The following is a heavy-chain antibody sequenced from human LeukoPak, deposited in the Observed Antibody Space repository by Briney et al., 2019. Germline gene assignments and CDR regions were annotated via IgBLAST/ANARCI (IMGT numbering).Heavy chain of an antibody. J-gene: IGHJ4*02. V-gene: IGHV3-23*01. CDR1: GFTFSSYA. CDR3: AKIPSVVGIAVAGPRYGKTWNGLFDY. Sequence: PGGSLRLSCAASGFTFSSYAMSWVRQAPGKGREWVSAISGSGGSTYYVDSVKGWFTISRDNSKNTLYLQMNSLRAEDTAVYYCAKIPSVVGIAVAGPRYGKTWNGLFDYWGQGTLVTVSS. D-gene: IGHD6-19*01. CDR2: ISGSGGST.